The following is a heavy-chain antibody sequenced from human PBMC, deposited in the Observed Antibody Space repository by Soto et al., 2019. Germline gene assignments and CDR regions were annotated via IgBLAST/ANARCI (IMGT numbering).Heavy chain of an antibody. CDR3: AREGITIFGVVIQPNDAFDI. D-gene: IGHD3-3*01. CDR2: ISSSGSTI. Sequence: GGSLRLSCAASGFTFSDYYMSWIRQAPGKGLEWVSYISSSGSTIYYADSVKGRFTISRDNAKNSLYLQMNSLRAEDTAVYYCAREGITIFGVVIQPNDAFDIWGQGTMVTVSS. V-gene: IGHV3-11*01. J-gene: IGHJ3*02. CDR1: GFTFSDYY.